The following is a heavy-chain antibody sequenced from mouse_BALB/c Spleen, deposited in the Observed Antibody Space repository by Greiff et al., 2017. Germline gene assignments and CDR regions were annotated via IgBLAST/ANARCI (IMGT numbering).Heavy chain of an antibody. CDR3: SRDGGYYLCWFAY. Sequence: QVQLQESGPGLVAPSQSLSITCTVSGFSLTSYGVHWVRQPPGKGLEWLGVIWAGGSTNYNSALMSRMSISKANSKTQVVLKMNSLQTDDTAMSDCSRDGGYYLCWFAYWGQGTLVTVSA. CDR2: IWAGGST. V-gene: IGHV2-9*02. CDR1: GFSLTSYG. J-gene: IGHJ3*01. D-gene: IGHD2-3*01.